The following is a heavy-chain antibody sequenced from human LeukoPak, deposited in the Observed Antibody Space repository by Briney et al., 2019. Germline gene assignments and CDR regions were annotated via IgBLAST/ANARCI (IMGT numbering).Heavy chain of an antibody. J-gene: IGHJ2*01. CDR2: ISAHNGNT. D-gene: IGHD5-18*01. V-gene: IGHV1-18*01. Sequence: ASVKVSCNASGYTFINYGISWVRQAPGQGLEWMGWISAHNGNTNYAQKVQGRVTMTADISTSTAYMELRSLRSDDTAVYYCARLDTDMVYWYSDLWGRGTLVTVSS. CDR1: GYTFINYG. CDR3: ARLDTDMVYWYSDL.